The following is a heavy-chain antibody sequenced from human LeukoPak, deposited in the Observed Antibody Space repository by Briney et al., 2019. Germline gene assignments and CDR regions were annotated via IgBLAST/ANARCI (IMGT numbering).Heavy chain of an antibody. CDR1: GFTFSTYA. V-gene: IGHV3-30*07. J-gene: IGHJ4*02. CDR3: AKDSTTVTTLPYFDY. CDR2: ISYDGTNK. D-gene: IGHD4-17*01. Sequence: GGSLRLSCAASGFTFSTYAMHWVRQALGKGLEWVAVISYDGTNKYCADSVKGRFTISRDNSKNTLYLQMNSLRAEDTAVYYCAKDSTTVTTLPYFDYWGQGTLVTVSS.